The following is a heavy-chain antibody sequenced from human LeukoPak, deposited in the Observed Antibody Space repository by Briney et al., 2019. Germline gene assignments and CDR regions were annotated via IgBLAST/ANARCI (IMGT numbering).Heavy chain of an antibody. CDR2: INHSGST. V-gene: IGHV4-34*01. J-gene: IGHJ5*02. Sequence: PSETLSLTCAVYGGSFSGYYWSWIRQPPGKGLEGIGEINHSGSTNYNPSLKSRVTISVDTSKSQFSLKLSSVSAADTAVYYCARGTEGVTPNWFAPWGQGTLVTVSS. CDR1: GGSFSGYY. D-gene: IGHD4-23*01. CDR3: ARGTEGVTPNWFAP.